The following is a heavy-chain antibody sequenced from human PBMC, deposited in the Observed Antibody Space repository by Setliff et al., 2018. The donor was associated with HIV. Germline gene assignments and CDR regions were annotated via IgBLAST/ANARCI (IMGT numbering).Heavy chain of an antibody. V-gene: IGHV3-23*01. Sequence: GGSLRLSCEASGFPFSAYDFSWVRQAPGKGLEWVATSGNGGLIVYTDSVKGRFTMSRDNSKNTLFLVLTSLIPEDTAVYYCAKQVSGYFDYWGQGALVTVSS. CDR1: GFPFSAYD. D-gene: IGHD3-10*01. CDR2: TSGNGGLI. CDR3: AKQVSGYFDY. J-gene: IGHJ4*02.